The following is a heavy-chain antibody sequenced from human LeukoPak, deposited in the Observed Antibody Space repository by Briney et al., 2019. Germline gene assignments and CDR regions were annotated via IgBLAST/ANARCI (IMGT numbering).Heavy chain of an antibody. Sequence: SETLSLTCAVYGGSFSGYYWSWIRQPPGKGLEWIGETNHSGSTNYDPSLKSRVTISVDTSKNQFSLKLSSVTAADTAVYYCARGLYSSGWHKARVAFDIWGQGTMVTVSS. D-gene: IGHD6-19*01. CDR3: ARGLYSSGWHKARVAFDI. V-gene: IGHV4-34*01. J-gene: IGHJ3*02. CDR2: TNHSGST. CDR1: GGSFSGYY.